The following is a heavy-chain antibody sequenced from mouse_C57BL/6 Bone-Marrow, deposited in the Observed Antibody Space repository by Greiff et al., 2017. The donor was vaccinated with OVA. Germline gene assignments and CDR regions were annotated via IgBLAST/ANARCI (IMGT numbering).Heavy chain of an antibody. CDR2: INPGSGGT. V-gene: IGHV1-54*01. CDR3: ARGYYGSSFYAMDY. Sequence: VQLQQSGAELVRPGTSVKVSCKASGYAFTNYLIEWVKQRPGQGLEWIGVINPGSGGTNYNEKFKGKVTLTADKSSSTVYMQLSRLTSEDSAVYFCARGYYGSSFYAMDYWGQGTSVTVSS. D-gene: IGHD1-1*01. CDR1: GYAFTNYL. J-gene: IGHJ4*01.